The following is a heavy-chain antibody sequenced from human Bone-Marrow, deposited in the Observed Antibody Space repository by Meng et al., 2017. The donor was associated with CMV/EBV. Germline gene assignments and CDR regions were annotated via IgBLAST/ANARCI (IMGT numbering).Heavy chain of an antibody. D-gene: IGHD3-3*01. CDR3: ASITIFGKYVDY. V-gene: IGHV4-61*01. J-gene: IGHJ4*02. CDR1: SGSVSSDSYY. Sequence: GSLRLSCTVSSGSVSSDSYYWSWIRQPPGKGLEWIAYIYDNWSTNYHPSLKSRVTISVDTSKNQFSLKLTSVTAADTAVYYCASITIFGKYVDYWGQGTLVTVSS. CDR2: IYDNWST.